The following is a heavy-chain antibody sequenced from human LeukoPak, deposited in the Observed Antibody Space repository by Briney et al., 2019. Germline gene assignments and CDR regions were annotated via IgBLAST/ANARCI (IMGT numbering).Heavy chain of an antibody. J-gene: IGHJ4*02. CDR2: IWHDGSKE. CDR3: ARDLDYGDYDF. Sequence: GGSLRLSCAASGFTFSRHGMHWVRQAPGKGLEWVALIWHDGSKEYYSDSVKGRFTISRDNSKNTLFLQMDSLRAEDTAVYYCARDLDYGDYDFGGQGPLVPVSS. CDR1: GFTFSRHG. V-gene: IGHV3-33*01. D-gene: IGHD4-17*01.